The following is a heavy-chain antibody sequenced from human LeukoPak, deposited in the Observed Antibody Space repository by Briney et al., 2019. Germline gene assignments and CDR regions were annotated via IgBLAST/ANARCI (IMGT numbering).Heavy chain of an antibody. J-gene: IGHJ6*03. CDR2: IIPIFGTA. V-gene: IGHV1-69*06. D-gene: IGHD2-2*01. CDR1: GYTFTGYY. CDR3: ARGVVVPAAIWFSTGYYYYMDV. Sequence: ASVKVSCKASGYTFTGYYMHWVRQAPGQGLEWMGGIIPIFGTANYAQKFQGRVTITADKSTSTAYMELSSLRSEDTAVYYCARGVVVPAAIWFSTGYYYYMDVWGKGTTVTVSS.